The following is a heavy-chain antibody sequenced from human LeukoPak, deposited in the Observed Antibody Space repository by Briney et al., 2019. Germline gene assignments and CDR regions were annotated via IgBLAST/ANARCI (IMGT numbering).Heavy chain of an antibody. CDR3: ARGSSGSWVIWFDP. CDR1: GLTFSSHW. J-gene: IGHJ5*02. V-gene: IGHV3-21*01. D-gene: IGHD6-19*01. Sequence: PGGSLRLSCAASGLTFSSHWMHWVRQAPGKGLEWVSSISSSSSYIYYADSVKGRFTISRDNAKNSLYLQMNSLRAEDTAVYYCARGSSGSWVIWFDPWGQGTQVTVSS. CDR2: ISSSSSYI.